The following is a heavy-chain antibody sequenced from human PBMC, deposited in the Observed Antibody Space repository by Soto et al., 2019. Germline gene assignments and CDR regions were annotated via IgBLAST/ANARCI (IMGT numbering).Heavy chain of an antibody. CDR2: IDPSDSYT. Sequence: EVQLVQSGAEVKKPGESLRISCKGSGYSFTSYWISWVRQMPGKGLEWMGRIDPSDSYTNYSPSFQGHVTISADKSSSTAFLQWSSLKASDTARYYCAGLYYYGSGSYSPDYWGQGPLVTVSS. V-gene: IGHV5-10-1*01. CDR3: AGLYYYGSGSYSPDY. J-gene: IGHJ4*02. D-gene: IGHD3-10*01. CDR1: GYSFTSYW.